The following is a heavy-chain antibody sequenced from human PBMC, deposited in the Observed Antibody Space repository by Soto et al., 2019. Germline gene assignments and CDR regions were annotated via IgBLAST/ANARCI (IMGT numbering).Heavy chain of an antibody. CDR3: TRYTYTSRYSYFGMDV. V-gene: IGHV3-49*03. D-gene: IGHD2-2*01. CDR1: GFTFGDYA. J-gene: IGHJ6*02. CDR2: IRSKAYGETT. Sequence: SLRLSCTGSGFTFGDYAMSWSRQAPGKGLEWVGFIRSKAYGETTDYAASVKGRFTILRDDSKSIAYLQMNSLQSEDTGVYYCTRYTYTSRYSYFGMDVWGHGTTVTVSS.